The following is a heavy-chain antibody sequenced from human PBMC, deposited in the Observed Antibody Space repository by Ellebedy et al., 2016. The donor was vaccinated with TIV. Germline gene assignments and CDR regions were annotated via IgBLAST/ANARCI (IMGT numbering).Heavy chain of an antibody. CDR1: GYTFTRYD. J-gene: IGHJ6*02. Sequence: AASVKVSCKASGYTFTRYDIYWVRQATGQGLEWMGWMNPNSGNTGCAQKFQGRVTITRNTSISTAYMELSSLRSEDTAVYYCARGSRDCSSTTCWRKDYYYGMDVWGQGTTVTVSS. CDR3: ARGSRDCSSTTCWRKDYYYGMDV. D-gene: IGHD2-2*01. CDR2: MNPNSGNT. V-gene: IGHV1-8*03.